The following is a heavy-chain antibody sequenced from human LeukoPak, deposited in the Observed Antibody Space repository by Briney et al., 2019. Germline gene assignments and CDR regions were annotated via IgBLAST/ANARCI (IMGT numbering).Heavy chain of an antibody. J-gene: IGHJ3*02. D-gene: IGHD4-17*01. CDR1: GFTFSSYG. V-gene: IGHV3-33*01. Sequence: PGGSLRLSCAASGFTFSSYGMHWVRQAPGKGLEWVAVIWYDGSNKYHADSVKGRFTISRDNSKNTLYLQMNSLRAEDTAVYYCASDPYGDYVYAFDIWGQGTMVTVSS. CDR3: ASDPYGDYVYAFDI. CDR2: IWYDGSNK.